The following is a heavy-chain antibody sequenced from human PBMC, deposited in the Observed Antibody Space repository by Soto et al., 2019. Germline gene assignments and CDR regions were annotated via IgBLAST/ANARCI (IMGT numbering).Heavy chain of an antibody. D-gene: IGHD2-8*01. Sequence: ASVKVSCKASGYSFSDSHIHWVRQAPGQGLEWLGRINPKSGGTSSAQRFQGWVTMTRDTSISTAYMELTRLRSDDTAVYFCARGHSTDSSNGVCSFFYNHEMDVWGQGTTVTVSS. V-gene: IGHV1-2*04. CDR3: ARGHSTDSSNGVCSFFYNHEMDV. CDR2: INPKSGGT. CDR1: GYSFSDSH. J-gene: IGHJ6*02.